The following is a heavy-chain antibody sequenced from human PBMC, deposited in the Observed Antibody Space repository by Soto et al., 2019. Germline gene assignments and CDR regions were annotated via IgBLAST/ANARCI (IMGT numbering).Heavy chain of an antibody. CDR3: ARGARGWFYYDSSGYYYRVGYYYGMDV. D-gene: IGHD3-22*01. V-gene: IGHV4-34*01. CDR1: GGSFSGYY. CDR2: INHSGST. Sequence: SETLSLTCAVYGGSFSGYYWSWIRQPPGKGLEWIGEINHSGSTNYNPSLKSRVTISVDTSKNQFSLKLSSVTAADTAVYYCARGARGWFYYDSSGYYYRVGYYYGMDVWGQGTTVTVSS. J-gene: IGHJ6*02.